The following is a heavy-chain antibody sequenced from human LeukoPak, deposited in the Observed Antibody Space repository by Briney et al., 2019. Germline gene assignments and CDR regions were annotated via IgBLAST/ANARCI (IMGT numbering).Heavy chain of an antibody. CDR3: AKWAVTNVRNYYYYYMDV. CDR1: GFTVSSNY. J-gene: IGHJ6*03. CDR2: ISGSGGST. Sequence: GGSLRLSCAASGFTVSSNYMSWVRQAPGKGLEWVSAISGSGGSTYYADSVKGRFTISRDNSKNTLYLQMNSLRAEDTAVYYCAKWAVTNVRNYYYYYMDVWGKGTTVTISS. D-gene: IGHD4-17*01. V-gene: IGHV3-23*01.